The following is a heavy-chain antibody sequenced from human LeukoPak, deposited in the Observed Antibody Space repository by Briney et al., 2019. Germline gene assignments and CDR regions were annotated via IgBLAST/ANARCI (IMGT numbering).Heavy chain of an antibody. J-gene: IGHJ4*02. D-gene: IGHD5-18*01. CDR1: GGSISSYY. Sequence: SQTLSLTCTVSGGSISSYYWSWIRQPPGKGLEWIGYIYYSGDTKYNPSLKSRVTISLDTPKNQFSLNLSSVTAADTAVYYCARDRVIGYSYGYGGFDYWGQGTLVTVSS. CDR3: ARDRVIGYSYGYGGFDY. CDR2: IYYSGDT. V-gene: IGHV4-59*12.